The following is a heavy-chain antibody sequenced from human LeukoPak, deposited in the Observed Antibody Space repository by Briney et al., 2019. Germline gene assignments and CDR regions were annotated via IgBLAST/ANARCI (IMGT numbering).Heavy chain of an antibody. CDR2: ISYDGSNK. V-gene: IGHV3-30*03. CDR1: GFTFSAYV. D-gene: IGHD4-17*01. CDR3: APNRMTTLATGYGRPV. Sequence: GGSLRLSCAASGFTFSAYVMHWVRQAPGKGLEWVAVISYDGSNKYYADSVKGRFTISRDNYKNTLYLQMNSLRAEDTAVYYCAPNRMTTLATGYGRPVWGQGTTVTVSS. J-gene: IGHJ6*02.